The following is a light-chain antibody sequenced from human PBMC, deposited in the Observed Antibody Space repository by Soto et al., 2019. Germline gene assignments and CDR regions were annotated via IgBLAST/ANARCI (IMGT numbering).Light chain of an antibody. J-gene: IGKJ1*01. V-gene: IGKV1-39*01. CDR2: AAS. CDR3: QQSYTIPWM. Sequence: DIHMTHSPSSLSAIIGDRVTITCRAGQTISNYVNWYQQKPGKAPKVLIYAASTLQSGVPSRFSGSGSGADFTLTISSLQPEDFATYYCQQSYTIPWMFGQGTKVDIK. CDR1: QTISNY.